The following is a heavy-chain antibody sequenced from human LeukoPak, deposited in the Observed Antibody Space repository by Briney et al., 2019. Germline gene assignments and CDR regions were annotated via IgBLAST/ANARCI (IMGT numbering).Heavy chain of an antibody. CDR2: FDPEDGET. CDR3: ARDRGYSYENYYGMDV. V-gene: IGHV1-24*01. CDR1: GYTLTELS. D-gene: IGHD5-18*01. J-gene: IGHJ6*02. Sequence: ASVKVSCKVSGYTLTELSMHWVRQAPGKGLEWMGGFDPEDGETIYAQKLQGRVTMTTDTSTSTAYMELRSLRSDDTAVYYCARDRGYSYENYYGMDVWGQGTTVTVSS.